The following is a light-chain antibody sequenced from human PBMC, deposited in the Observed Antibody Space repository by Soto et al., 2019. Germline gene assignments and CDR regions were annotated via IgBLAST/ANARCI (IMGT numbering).Light chain of an antibody. V-gene: IGLV2-8*01. CDR3: SSDAGNHNYV. Sequence: QPALTQPPSASGSPGQSVTIPCTGTSSDVGGYDHVSWYQQHPGKAPKLMIYELTKRPAGVPDRFSGSKSGNTASLTVSGLQAEDEADYFCSSDAGNHNYVFGTGTKVTVL. CDR1: SSDVGGYDH. CDR2: ELT. J-gene: IGLJ1*01.